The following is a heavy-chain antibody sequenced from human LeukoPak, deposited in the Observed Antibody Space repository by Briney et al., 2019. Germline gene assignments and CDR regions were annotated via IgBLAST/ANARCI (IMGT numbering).Heavy chain of an antibody. CDR3: ARERAQRTTVTTARQSVFDY. V-gene: IGHV1-3*01. Sequence: VASVKVSCKASGYTFTSYAMHWVRQAPGQRLEWMGWINAGNGNTKYSQKFQGRVTITRDTSASTAYMELSSLRSEDTAVYYCARERAQRTTVTTARQSVFDYWGQGTLVTVSS. J-gene: IGHJ4*02. D-gene: IGHD4-11*01. CDR2: INAGNGNT. CDR1: GYTFTSYA.